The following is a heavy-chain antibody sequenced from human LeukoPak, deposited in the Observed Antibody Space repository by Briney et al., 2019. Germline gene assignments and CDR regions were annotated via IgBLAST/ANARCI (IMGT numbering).Heavy chain of an antibody. D-gene: IGHD2-21*01. CDR3: ARGRGHIVVVIAIQFDY. V-gene: IGHV4-34*01. Sequence: PSETLSLTCDVYGGSSSGYYWNWIRQPPGKGLEWIGEINHSGSTNYNPSLKSRVTISVDTSKNQFSLKLSSVTAADTAVYYCARGRGHIVVVIAIQFDYWGQGTLVTVSS. J-gene: IGHJ4*02. CDR1: GGSSSGYY. CDR2: INHSGST.